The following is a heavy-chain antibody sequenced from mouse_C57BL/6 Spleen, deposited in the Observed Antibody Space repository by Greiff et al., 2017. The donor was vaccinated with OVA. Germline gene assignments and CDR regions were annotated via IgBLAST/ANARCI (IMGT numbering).Heavy chain of an antibody. CDR2: INPNNGGT. CDR1: GYTFTDYY. V-gene: IGHV1-26*01. CDR3: ARNPLYYYGSSYRYFDV. J-gene: IGHJ1*03. Sequence: EVQLQQSGPELVKPGASVKISCKASGYTFTDYYMNWVKQSHGKSLEWIGDINPNNGGTSYNQKFKGKATLTVDKSSSTAYMELRSLTSEDSAVYYCARNPLYYYGSSYRYFDVWGTGTTVTVSS. D-gene: IGHD1-1*01.